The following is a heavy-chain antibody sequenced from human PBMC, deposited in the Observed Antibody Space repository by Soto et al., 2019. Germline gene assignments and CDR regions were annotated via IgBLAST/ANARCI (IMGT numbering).Heavy chain of an antibody. V-gene: IGHV1-24*01. D-gene: IGHD1-26*01. CDR1: GYSVTELS. CDR2: FDPEDGET. J-gene: IGHJ4*02. CDR3: ETWESAFFDY. Sequence: GASVKVSCKVSGYSVTELSVHWVRQAPGKGLEWMGGFDPEDGETIYAQRFQGRATMTEDTSTDTAYMELSSLRSEDTAVYYCETWESAFFDYWGQGTLVTISS.